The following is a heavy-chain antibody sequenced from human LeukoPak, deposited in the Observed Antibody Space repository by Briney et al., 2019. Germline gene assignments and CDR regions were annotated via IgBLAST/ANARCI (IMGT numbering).Heavy chain of an antibody. CDR2: IYYSGST. D-gene: IGHD3-9*01. J-gene: IGHJ4*02. Sequence: SETLSLTCTVSGGSISSSSYYWGWIRQPPGKGLEWIGSIYYSGSTYYNPSLKSRVTISVDTSKNQFSLKLSSVTAADTAVYYCARVRYFDWLLYPLLFDYWGQGTLVTVSS. CDR3: ARVRYFDWLLYPLLFDY. CDR1: GGSISSSSYY. V-gene: IGHV4-39*07.